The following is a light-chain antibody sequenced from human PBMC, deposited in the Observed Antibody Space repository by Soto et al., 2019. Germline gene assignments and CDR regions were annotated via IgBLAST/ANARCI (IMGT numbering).Light chain of an antibody. V-gene: IGKV3-20*01. Sequence: EIVLTQSPGTLSLSSGERATLSCRASQSVRSNYLAWYQQKPGQAPRLLIYGASSRATGIPDRFGGSGSGTDFTLTISRLEPEDFAVYYCQQYACSPLTFGGGTKVEIK. CDR3: QQYACSPLT. CDR1: QSVRSNY. CDR2: GAS. J-gene: IGKJ4*01.